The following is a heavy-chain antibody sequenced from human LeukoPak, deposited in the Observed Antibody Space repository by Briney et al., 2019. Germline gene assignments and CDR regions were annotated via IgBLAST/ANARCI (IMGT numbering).Heavy chain of an antibody. CDR1: GFTDSSNY. J-gene: IGHJ4*02. D-gene: IGHD2-15*01. Sequence: VGSLRPSCAASGFTDSSNYMSRVRQAPVKGLEWVSVIYSSGSTYYADSVKGRFTISRDNSRNTLYLQMNSLRAEDTFFFQAETGIRYCSGGSCIDYWGQGTLVTVSS. CDR3: ETGIRYCSGGSCIDY. CDR2: IYSSGST. V-gene: IGHV3-53*01.